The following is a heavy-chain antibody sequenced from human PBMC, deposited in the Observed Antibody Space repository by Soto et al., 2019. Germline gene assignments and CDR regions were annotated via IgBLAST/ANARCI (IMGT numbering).Heavy chain of an antibody. D-gene: IGHD3-10*01. Sequence: SETLSLTCTVSGGSISSSSYYWGWIRQPPGKGLEWIGSIYYSGSTYYNPSLKSRVTISVDTSKNQFSLKLSSVTAADTAVYYCARGTSGNKHWFFDLWGRGTLVTVSS. V-gene: IGHV4-39*07. CDR2: IYYSGST. J-gene: IGHJ2*01. CDR1: GGSISSSSYY. CDR3: ARGTSGNKHWFFDL.